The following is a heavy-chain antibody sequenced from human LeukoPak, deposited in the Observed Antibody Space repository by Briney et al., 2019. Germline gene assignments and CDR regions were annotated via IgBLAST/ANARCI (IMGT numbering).Heavy chain of an antibody. J-gene: IGHJ6*03. CDR2: ISSNSSYI. D-gene: IGHD3-10*01. CDR3: AREPELLWFGELSTYYYYYYMDV. V-gene: IGHV3-21*01. Sequence: SGGSLRLSCAASGFTFSSYSMNWVRQAPGKGLEWVSSISSNSSYIYYADSVKGRFTISRDNAKNSLYLQMNSLRAEDTAVYYCAREPELLWFGELSTYYYYYYMDVWGKGTTVTISS. CDR1: GFTFSSYS.